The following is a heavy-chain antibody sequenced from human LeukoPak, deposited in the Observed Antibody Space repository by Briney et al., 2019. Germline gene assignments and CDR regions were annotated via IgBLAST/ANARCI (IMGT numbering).Heavy chain of an antibody. Sequence: GASVKVSCKASGYTFTGYYMHWVRQAPGQGLEWMGWINPNSGGTNYAQKFQGRVTMTRDTSISTAYMELSRLRSDDTAVYYCARDKVPAATGYFQHWGQGTLVTVSS. V-gene: IGHV1-2*02. CDR2: INPNSGGT. CDR1: GYTFTGYY. CDR3: ARDKVPAATGYFQH. D-gene: IGHD2-2*01. J-gene: IGHJ1*01.